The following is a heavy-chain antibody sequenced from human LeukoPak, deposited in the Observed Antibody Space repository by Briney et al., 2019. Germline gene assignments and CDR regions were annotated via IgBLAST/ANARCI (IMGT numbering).Heavy chain of an antibody. Sequence: GGSLRLSCAASGFTVSYNYMNWVRQAPGTGLGWVSAVYSGGSTYYADSVKGRFTISGDNSKNTVYLQMNSLRAEDTAVYFCASGGSYGLLDYWGQGTLVTVSS. V-gene: IGHV3-53*01. CDR1: GFTVSYNY. D-gene: IGHD5-18*01. CDR2: VYSGGST. J-gene: IGHJ4*02. CDR3: ASGGSYGLLDY.